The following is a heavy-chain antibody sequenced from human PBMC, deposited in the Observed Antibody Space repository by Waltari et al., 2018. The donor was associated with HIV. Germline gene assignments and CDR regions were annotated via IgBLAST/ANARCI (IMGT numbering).Heavy chain of an antibody. Sequence: QLQLQESGPGLVKPSETLSLICSISGGSINSTSYYWGWIRQPPGKGLKWSGSMFYSGRTYYNPSLKSRVTISVDTSKNQFSLKLSSVTAADTALYYCARQAYYYGSGSANWFDPWGQGTLVTVSS. CDR2: MFYSGRT. J-gene: IGHJ5*02. CDR3: ARQAYYYGSGSANWFDP. V-gene: IGHV4-39*01. CDR1: GGSINSTSYY. D-gene: IGHD3-10*01.